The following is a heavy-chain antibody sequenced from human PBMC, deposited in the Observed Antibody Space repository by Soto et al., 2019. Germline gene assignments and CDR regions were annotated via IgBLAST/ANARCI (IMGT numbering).Heavy chain of an antibody. V-gene: IGHV1-18*04. Sequence: QVQLAQSGAEVKKPGASITVSCKASGYSFSTNGVSWVRQAPGQGLEWMGWISANTGDTLYAEKFEDRITMTAVTPTTTAYKELRSMTPDDTATYFSATDKGHFTFCHWGQGTLITVSA. CDR1: GYSFSTNG. CDR2: ISANTGDT. J-gene: IGHJ4*02. D-gene: IGHD3-3*02. CDR3: ATDKGHFTFCH.